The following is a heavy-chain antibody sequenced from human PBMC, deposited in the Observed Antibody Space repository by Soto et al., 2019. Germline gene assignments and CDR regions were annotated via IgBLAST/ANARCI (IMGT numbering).Heavy chain of an antibody. J-gene: IGHJ4*02. CDR3: ARRANYYDSNLYYVDY. CDR1: GASISSSNW. V-gene: IGHV4-4*02. D-gene: IGHD3-22*01. CDR2: IFHSGIT. Sequence: SETLSLTCAVSGASISSSNWWTWVRQPPGKGLEWIGEIFHSGITNYNPPLKSRVTISVDKSKNQFSLKLNSVTAADTAVYYCARRANYYDSNLYYVDYWGQGTLVTVSS.